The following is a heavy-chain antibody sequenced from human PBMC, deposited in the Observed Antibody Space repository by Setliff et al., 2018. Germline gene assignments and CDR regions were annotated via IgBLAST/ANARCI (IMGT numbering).Heavy chain of an antibody. CDR2: INPSSGRT. D-gene: IGHD3-22*01. V-gene: IGHV1-46*01. CDR1: GYTLTSHY. CDR3: ARDVFPYHYEGAFDI. Sequence: SVQVSCKASGYTLTSHYMHWVRQAPGLGLEWMGTINPSSGRTSYAQKFQGRVSMTRDTSTSTVYMDMSSLRSEDNAVYYCARDVFPYHYEGAFDIWGQGTMVTVSS. J-gene: IGHJ3*02.